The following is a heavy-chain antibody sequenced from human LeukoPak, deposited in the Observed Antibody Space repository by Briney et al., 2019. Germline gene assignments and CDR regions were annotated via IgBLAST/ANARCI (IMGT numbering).Heavy chain of an antibody. CDR2: IYYSGST. V-gene: IGHV4-39*07. J-gene: IGHJ6*03. CDR1: GGSISSSSYY. CDR3: ARAFYYDSSGYGHYYYYMDV. Sequence: SGTRSLTCTVSGGSISSSSYYWGWIRQPPGKGLEWIGSIYYSGSTYYSPSLKSRVTISVDTSKNQFSLKLSSVTAADTAVYYCARAFYYDSSGYGHYYYYMDVWGKGPRVTVSS. D-gene: IGHD3-22*01.